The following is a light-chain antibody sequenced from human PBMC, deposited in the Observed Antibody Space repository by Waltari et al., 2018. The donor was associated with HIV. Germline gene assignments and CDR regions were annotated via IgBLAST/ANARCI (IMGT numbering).Light chain of an antibody. CDR3: SSYTTSTTPVV. CDR1: SSDVGGYNY. Sequence: QSALTQPASVSGSPGQSITISCTGTSSDVGGYNYVSWYQQHPGKAPKLLISEVSNRPSGISNRFSGSKSGNTASLTISGLQTEDEANYYGSSYTTSTTPVVFGGGTKLTVL. V-gene: IGLV2-14*01. CDR2: EVS. J-gene: IGLJ2*01.